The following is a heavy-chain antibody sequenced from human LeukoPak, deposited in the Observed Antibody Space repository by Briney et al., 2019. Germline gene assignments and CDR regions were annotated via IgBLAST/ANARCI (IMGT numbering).Heavy chain of an antibody. CDR3: ARFSRITPGDWGDAFDI. J-gene: IGHJ3*02. D-gene: IGHD2-21*02. CDR2: IDDGGNT. CDR1: SGSFSNYF. V-gene: IGHV4-34*01. Sequence: SETVSLTCSVYSGSFSNYFWSWIRQPPGKGLEWIGEIDDGGNTNYNPSLMSRVIVSMEKSKKQFSLVMRSVTAADTAVYYCARFSRITPGDWGDAFDIWSQGTTVIVSS.